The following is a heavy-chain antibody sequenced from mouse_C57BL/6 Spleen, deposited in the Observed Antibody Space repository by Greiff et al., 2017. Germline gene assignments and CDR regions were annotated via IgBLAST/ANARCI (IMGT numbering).Heavy chain of an antibody. J-gene: IGHJ1*03. CDR3: ASYDGYYFDV. CDR2: ISYDGSN. CDR1: GYSITSGYY. D-gene: IGHD2-3*01. Sequence: EVKVEESGPGLVKPSQSLSLTCSVTGYSITSGYYWNWIRQFPGNKLEWMGYISYDGSNNYNPSLKNRISITRDTSKNQFFLKLNSVTTEDTATYYCASYDGYYFDVWGTGTTVTVSS. V-gene: IGHV3-6*01.